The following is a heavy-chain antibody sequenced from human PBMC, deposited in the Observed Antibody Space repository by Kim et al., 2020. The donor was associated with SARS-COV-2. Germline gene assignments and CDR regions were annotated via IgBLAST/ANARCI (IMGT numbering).Heavy chain of an antibody. D-gene: IGHD3-10*01. Sequence: ASVKVSCKASGYSFSSFDIYWVRQAPGQGLEWMGWINAGNGNTKYSQKFQGRVTFTRDTSATTAYMEIRNLKSDDTALYYCARASFGKYHFDYWGQGTLVTVSS. CDR3: ARASFGKYHFDY. CDR2: INAGNGNT. J-gene: IGHJ4*02. V-gene: IGHV1-3*01. CDR1: GYSFSSFD.